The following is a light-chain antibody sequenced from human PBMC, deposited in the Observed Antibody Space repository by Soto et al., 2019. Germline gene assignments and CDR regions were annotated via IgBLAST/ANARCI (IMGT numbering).Light chain of an antibody. Sequence: EIVMTQSPATLSVSPGERATLSCRASQSVSGNLAWYQQKPGQAPRLLIYGASTRATGLPARFSGSGSGTQFTLTISSLHSEDFAVFYCQQYNNWPPITFGQGTRLAIK. CDR1: QSVSGN. CDR2: GAS. J-gene: IGKJ5*01. V-gene: IGKV3-15*01. CDR3: QQYNNWPPIT.